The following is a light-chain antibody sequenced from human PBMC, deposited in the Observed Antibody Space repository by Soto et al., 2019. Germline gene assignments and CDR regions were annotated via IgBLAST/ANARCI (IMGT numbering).Light chain of an antibody. CDR2: DAS. CDR1: QSVSSSY. CDR3: QQYVRSPPSWT. V-gene: IGKV3-20*01. Sequence: ETVLTQSPGTLSLSPGERATLSCRASQSVSSSYLAWYQQKPGQAPRLLIYDASSRATGIPDRFSGSGSGTDFPLTVSRREPEDFGVYFCQQYVRSPPSWTFGQGTKVEIK. J-gene: IGKJ1*01.